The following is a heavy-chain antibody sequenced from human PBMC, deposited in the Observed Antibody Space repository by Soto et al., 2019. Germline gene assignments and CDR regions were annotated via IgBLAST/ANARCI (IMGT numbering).Heavy chain of an antibody. CDR3: ARDDWGPAHF. V-gene: IGHV4-61*01. CDR1: GGSVSSGSYY. D-gene: IGHD2-2*01. Sequence: SETLSLTCTVSGGSVSSGSYYWSWIRQPPGKGLEWIGYIYYSGSTNYNPSLKSRFTISRDNAKNSLYLQMSSLRVEDTAVYYCARDDWGPAHFWGPGTLVTVSS. J-gene: IGHJ4*02. CDR2: IYYSGST.